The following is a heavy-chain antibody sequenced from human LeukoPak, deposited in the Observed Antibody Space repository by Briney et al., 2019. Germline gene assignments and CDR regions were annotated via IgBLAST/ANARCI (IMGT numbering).Heavy chain of an antibody. V-gene: IGHV4-59*01. Sequence: SSETLSLTCTVSGGSISSYYWSWIRQPPGKGLEWIGYIYYSGSTNYNPSLKSRVTMSVDTSKNQFSLKLSSVTAADTAVYYCARSIYDILTGQLGHFDYWGQGALVTVSS. J-gene: IGHJ4*02. CDR1: GGSISSYY. CDR2: IYYSGST. D-gene: IGHD3-9*01. CDR3: ARSIYDILTGQLGHFDY.